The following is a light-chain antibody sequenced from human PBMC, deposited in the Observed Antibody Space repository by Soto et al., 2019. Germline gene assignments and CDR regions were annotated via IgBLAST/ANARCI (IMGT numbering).Light chain of an antibody. CDR1: QFVSSR. CDR2: DIF. Sequence: EIVVTQSPATLSGSPGERVTLSCRASQFVSSRLAWYQQRPGQVPRLLIYDIFTRATGVPTRISGSGSGTEFTLTISSLQSEDFSVYYCQQYNSWPLTFGGGTKVDIK. V-gene: IGKV3D-15*01. CDR3: QQYNSWPLT. J-gene: IGKJ4*01.